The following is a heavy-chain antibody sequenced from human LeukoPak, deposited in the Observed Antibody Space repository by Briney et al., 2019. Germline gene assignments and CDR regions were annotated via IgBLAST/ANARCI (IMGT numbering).Heavy chain of an antibody. CDR3: AKSGASPLYHLDV. CDR2: ISSLSGTK. Sequence: PGGSLRLSCATSGFTFSSYAMSWVRQAPGKGLEWVSYISSLSGTKYYADSVKGRFTISRDDSKNTLYLQMSSLRVDDTAIYYCAKSGASPLYHLDVWGKGATVTVSS. CDR1: GFTFSSYA. J-gene: IGHJ6*03. V-gene: IGHV3-23*01. D-gene: IGHD1-26*01.